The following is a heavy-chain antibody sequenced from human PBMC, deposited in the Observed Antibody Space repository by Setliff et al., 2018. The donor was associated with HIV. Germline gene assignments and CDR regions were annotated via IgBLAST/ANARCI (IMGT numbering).Heavy chain of an antibody. D-gene: IGHD3-10*01. J-gene: IGHJ2*01. CDR2: INQSGNT. Sequence: SETLSLTCAVYGGSLSGYYWSWVRQSPGRGLEWIGEINQSGNTNFNPSLKIRLIISVDTSKSKFSLKLTSVTAADTALYYCAREGGQGYSGSGSFYHRNFDLWGRGTLVTVSS. V-gene: IGHV4-34*01. CDR3: AREGGQGYSGSGSFYHRNFDL. CDR1: GGSLSGYY.